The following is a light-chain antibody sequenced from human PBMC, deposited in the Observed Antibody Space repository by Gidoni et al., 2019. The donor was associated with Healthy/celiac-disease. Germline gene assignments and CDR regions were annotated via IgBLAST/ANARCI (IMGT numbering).Light chain of an antibody. CDR3: QQYNNWPIA. Sequence: IVMTHSSATLSVSPGDRASLSCRASQSVSSNLAWYQQKPGQAPRLLIYGASTRATGIPARFSGSGSGTEFTLTISSLQSEDFAVYYCQQYNNWPIAFGQGTRLEIK. CDR2: GAS. J-gene: IGKJ5*01. V-gene: IGKV3-15*01. CDR1: QSVSSN.